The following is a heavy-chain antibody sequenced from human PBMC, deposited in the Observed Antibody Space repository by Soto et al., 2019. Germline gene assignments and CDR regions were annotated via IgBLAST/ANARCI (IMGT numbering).Heavy chain of an antibody. J-gene: IGHJ5*01. D-gene: IGHD3-22*01. CDR3: ARHSSYYYDSSAYYDS. V-gene: IGHV4-4*02. CDR1: GAPISTGNW. Sequence: QVHLQESGPGLVPSSGTLSLTCGVSGAPISTGNWWTWVRQPPGKGLEWIGEIYHGGNTNYRPSLKSRVTISVDKAKNQFSLRLSSVTAADTAVYYCARHSSYYYDSSAYYDSWGQGALVTVSS. CDR2: IYHGGNT.